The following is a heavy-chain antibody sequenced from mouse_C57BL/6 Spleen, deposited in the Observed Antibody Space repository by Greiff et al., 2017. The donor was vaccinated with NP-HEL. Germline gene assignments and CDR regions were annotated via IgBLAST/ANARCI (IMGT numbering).Heavy chain of an antibody. CDR1: GYTFTSYW. J-gene: IGHJ4*01. D-gene: IGHD2-4*01. CDR3: ARAGYDYDGFLYAMDY. CDR2: IDPNSGGT. Sequence: QVQLKQSGAELVRPGASVTLSCKASGYTFTSYWMHWVKQRPGRGLEWIGRIDPNSGGTKYNEKFKSKATLTVDKPSSTAYMQLSSLTSEDSAVYYCARAGYDYDGFLYAMDYWGQGTSVTVSS. V-gene: IGHV1-72*01.